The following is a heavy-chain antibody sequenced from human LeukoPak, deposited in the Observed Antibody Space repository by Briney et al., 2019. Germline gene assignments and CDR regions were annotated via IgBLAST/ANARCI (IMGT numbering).Heavy chain of an antibody. D-gene: IGHD6-25*01. CDR1: GSTFTGYY. CDR2: INPNSGGT. J-gene: IGHJ4*02. CDR3: AREGSFSGLWDY. Sequence: ASVKVSCKSSGSTFTGYYMHWVRQAPGQGLEWMGWINPNSGGTNYAQKFQGRVTMTRDTSISTAYMELSRLRSDDTAVYYCAREGSFSGLWDYWGQGTLVTVSS. V-gene: IGHV1-2*02.